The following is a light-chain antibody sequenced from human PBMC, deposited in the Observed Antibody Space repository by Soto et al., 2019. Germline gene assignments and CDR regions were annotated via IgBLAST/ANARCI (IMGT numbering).Light chain of an antibody. CDR2: GAS. Sequence: EIVLTQSPGTLSLSPGERASLSCRASQIVSSNYLAWFQQKPGQAPRLLIYGASNRATGIPDRFSGSGSGTDFTLTISRLEPEDFAVYYCQQRSNWLTFGGGTKVDIK. CDR1: QIVSSNY. CDR3: QQRSNWLT. J-gene: IGKJ4*01. V-gene: IGKV3D-20*02.